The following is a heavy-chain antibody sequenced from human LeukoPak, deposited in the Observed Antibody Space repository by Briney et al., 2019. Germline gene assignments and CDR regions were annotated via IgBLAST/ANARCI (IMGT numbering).Heavy chain of an antibody. Sequence: ASVKVTCKASGYTFTGYYMHWVRQALGQGLEWMGWINPNSGGTNYAQKFQGRVTMTRNTSISTAYMEPSSLRSEDTAVYYCAICVDTDLFDPWGQGTLVTVSS. J-gene: IGHJ5*02. CDR3: AICVDTDLFDP. V-gene: IGHV1-2*02. D-gene: IGHD5-18*01. CDR1: GYTFTGYY. CDR2: INPNSGGT.